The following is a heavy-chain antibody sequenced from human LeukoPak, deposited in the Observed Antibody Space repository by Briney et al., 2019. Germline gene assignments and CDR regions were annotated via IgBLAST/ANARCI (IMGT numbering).Heavy chain of an antibody. CDR3: ATQRATIIDY. J-gene: IGHJ4*02. V-gene: IGHV4-59*08. CDR2: IYYSGST. CDR1: GGSISSYY. D-gene: IGHD5-24*01. Sequence: PSETLSLTCTVSGGSISSYYWSWIRQPPGKGLEWIGYIYYSGSTNYNPSLKSRVTISVDTSKNQFSLKLSSVTAADTAVYYCATQRATIIDYWGQGTLVTVSS.